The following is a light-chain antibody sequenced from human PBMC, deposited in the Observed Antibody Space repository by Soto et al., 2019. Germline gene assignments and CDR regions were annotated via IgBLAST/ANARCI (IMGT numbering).Light chain of an antibody. Sequence: QSALTQPASVSGTPGQSITISCTETIRYVGGYDYVSWYQQYPCKAPKLMIYNVSNRPSGVSNRFSGSKSGNTASLTSSGLQAEDESDYYCSSYSISSTLVVFGGGTTVTVL. CDR2: NVS. V-gene: IGLV2-14*03. CDR3: SSYSISSTLVV. CDR1: IRYVGGYDY. J-gene: IGLJ2*01.